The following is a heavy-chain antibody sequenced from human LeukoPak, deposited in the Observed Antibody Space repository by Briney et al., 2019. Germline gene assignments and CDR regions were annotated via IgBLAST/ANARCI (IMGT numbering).Heavy chain of an antibody. V-gene: IGHV4-39*01. Sequence: SETLSLTCTVSGGSSSSSSYYWGWIRQPPGKGLEWIGSIYYSGSTYYNPSLKSRVTISVDTSKNQFSLKLSSVTAADTAVYYCANDWGSDYWGQGTLVTVSS. J-gene: IGHJ4*02. CDR1: GGSSSSSSYY. D-gene: IGHD7-27*01. CDR3: ANDWGSDY. CDR2: IYYSGST.